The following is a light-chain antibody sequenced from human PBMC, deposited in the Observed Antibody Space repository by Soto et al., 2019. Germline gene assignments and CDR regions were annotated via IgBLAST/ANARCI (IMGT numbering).Light chain of an antibody. CDR1: QDISSN. CDR2: GAS. V-gene: IGKV3D-15*01. CDR3: QQYKNWPAIT. J-gene: IGKJ5*01. Sequence: MTQSPYILSASVGDRVTISCRASQDISSNLAWYQQRRGQAPRLLIYGASTRATSIPARFSGSGSGTEFTLTISSLQSEDFAVYYCQQYKNWPAITFGQGTRLEIK.